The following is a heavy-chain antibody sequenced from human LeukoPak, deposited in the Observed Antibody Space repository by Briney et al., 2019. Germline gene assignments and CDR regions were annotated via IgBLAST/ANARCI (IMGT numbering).Heavy chain of an antibody. CDR1: GGSFSGYY. CDR3: ARPPYPSSGTYYFYY. J-gene: IGHJ4*02. Sequence: SETLSLTCAVYGGSFSGYYWSWIRQPPGKGLEWIGEINHSGSTNYIPSLKSRVTISVDTSKNQFSLKLSSVTAADTAVYYCARPPYPSSGTYYFYYWGQGTLVTVSS. D-gene: IGHD3-10*01. CDR2: INHSGST. V-gene: IGHV4-34*01.